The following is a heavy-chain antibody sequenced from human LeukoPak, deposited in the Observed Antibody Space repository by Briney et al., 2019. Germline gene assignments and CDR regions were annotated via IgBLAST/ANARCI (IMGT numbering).Heavy chain of an antibody. V-gene: IGHV1-18*01. Sequence: ASVKVSCKASGYTFTSYGISWVRQAPGQGLEWMGWISAYNGNTNYAQKLQGRVTMTTDTSTSTAYMELRSLRSDDTAVYYCARDTPLDYSNSGTEPGSPDYWGQGTLVTVSS. CDR1: GYTFTSYG. D-gene: IGHD4-11*01. J-gene: IGHJ4*02. CDR3: ARDTPLDYSNSGTEPGSPDY. CDR2: ISAYNGNT.